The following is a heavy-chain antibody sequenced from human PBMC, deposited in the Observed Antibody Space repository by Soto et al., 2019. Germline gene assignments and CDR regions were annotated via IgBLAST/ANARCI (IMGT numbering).Heavy chain of an antibody. V-gene: IGHV4-4*02. J-gene: IGHJ4*02. Sequence: QVQLQESGPGLVKPSGTLSLTCAVSGVSISSHDWWTWVRQPPGKGLEWIGESHQSGNTNYNSSLESRVTISLDKYKNQFSLQLSSVTVVDTAVYYCATRDTGRVYWGQGTLVTVSS. CDR1: GVSISSHDW. D-gene: IGHD5-18*01. CDR2: SHQSGNT. CDR3: ATRDTGRVY.